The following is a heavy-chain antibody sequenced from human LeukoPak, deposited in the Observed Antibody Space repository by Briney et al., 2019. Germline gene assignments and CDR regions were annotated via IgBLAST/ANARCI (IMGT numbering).Heavy chain of an antibody. CDR2: IYYSGST. CDR3: ARDCSSTSCAMDV. D-gene: IGHD2-2*01. CDR1: GGSISSYY. V-gene: IGHV4-59*12. J-gene: IGHJ6*02. Sequence: SETLSLTCTVSGGSISSYYWSWIRQPPGKGLEWIGYIYYSGSTYYNPSLKSRVTISVDTSKNQFSLKLSSVTAADTAVYYCARDCSSTSCAMDVWGQGTTVTVSS.